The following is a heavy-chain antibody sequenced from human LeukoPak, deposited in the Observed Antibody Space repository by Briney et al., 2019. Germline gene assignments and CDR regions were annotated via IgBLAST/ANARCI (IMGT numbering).Heavy chain of an antibody. V-gene: IGHV3-66*01. Sequence: XXVSVIYSGGSTYYADSVKGRFTISRDNSKNTLYLQMNSLRAEDTAVYYCAAGYCSSTSCSDYXGQGXXV. CDR3: AAGYCSSTSCSDY. CDR2: IYSGGST. D-gene: IGHD2-2*01. J-gene: IGHJ4*02.